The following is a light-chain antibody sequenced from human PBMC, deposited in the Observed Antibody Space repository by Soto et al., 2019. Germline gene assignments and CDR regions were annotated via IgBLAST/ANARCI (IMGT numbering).Light chain of an antibody. Sequence: DIQLTQSPSFLSASVGDRVTITCRASQGISSYFAWYQQKPGKAPRLLIYAVSTMQSGDPSRFSGSASGTELTLTISSLQHEDFATYDCQHINSYRLTFGGGTKVEIK. CDR3: QHINSYRLT. CDR1: QGISSY. J-gene: IGKJ4*01. CDR2: AVS. V-gene: IGKV1-9*01.